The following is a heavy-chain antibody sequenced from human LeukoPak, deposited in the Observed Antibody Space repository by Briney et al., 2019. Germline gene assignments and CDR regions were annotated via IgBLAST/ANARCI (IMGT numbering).Heavy chain of an antibody. V-gene: IGHV3-74*01. CDR3: ARARGIFGVVYYMDV. CDR1: GFTFSSYW. Sequence: GGSLRPSCAASGFTFSSYWMHWVRQAPGKGLVWVSRIKSDGNITSYADSVKGRFTISRDNAKNTLYLQMNSLRVEDTAVYYCARARGIFGVVYYMDVWGKGTTVTVSS. D-gene: IGHD3-3*01. CDR2: IKSDGNIT. J-gene: IGHJ6*03.